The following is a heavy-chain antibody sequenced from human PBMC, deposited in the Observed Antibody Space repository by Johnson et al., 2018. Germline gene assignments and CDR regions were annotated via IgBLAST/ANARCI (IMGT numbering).Heavy chain of an antibody. J-gene: IGHJ4*02. CDR2: IRSKTDNYAT. CDR3: NSHGGGFSDC. D-gene: IGHD6-25*01. CDR1: GFTFSGSA. Sequence: VQLQESGGGLVQPGGSLKLSCAASGFTFSGSAMHWVRQASGKGLECVGRIRSKTDNYATAYAASVKGRFTISRDDSRNTAYLQMNSPKTEDTAVYYCNSHGGGFSDCWGWGTLVTVSS. V-gene: IGHV3-73*02.